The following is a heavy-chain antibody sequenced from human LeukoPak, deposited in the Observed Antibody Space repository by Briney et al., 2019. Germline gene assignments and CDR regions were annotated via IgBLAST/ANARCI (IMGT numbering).Heavy chain of an antibody. J-gene: IGHJ4*02. CDR1: GGSISSSSYY. V-gene: IGHV4-39*07. Sequence: SETLSLTCTVSGGSISSSSYYWGWIRQPPGKGLEWIGSIYYSGSTYYNPSLKSRVTISVDTSKNQFSLKLSSVTAAGTAVYYCAKDSPDQTLLWFGELSPGSFDYWGQGTLVTVSS. CDR3: AKDSPDQTLLWFGELSPGSFDY. CDR2: IYYSGST. D-gene: IGHD3-10*01.